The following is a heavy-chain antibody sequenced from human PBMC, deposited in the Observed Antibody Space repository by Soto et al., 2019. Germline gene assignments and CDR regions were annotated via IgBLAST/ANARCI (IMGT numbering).Heavy chain of an antibody. V-gene: IGHV4-59*01. CDR3: ARDSARSSGWTNWFDP. J-gene: IGHJ5*02. Sequence: SETLSLTCTVSGGSISSYYWSWIRQPPGKGLEWIGYIYYSGSTNYNPSLKSRVTISVDTSKNQFSLKLSSVTAADTAVYYCARDSARSSGWTNWFDPWGQGTLVTVSS. CDR2: IYYSGST. D-gene: IGHD6-19*01. CDR1: GGSISSYY.